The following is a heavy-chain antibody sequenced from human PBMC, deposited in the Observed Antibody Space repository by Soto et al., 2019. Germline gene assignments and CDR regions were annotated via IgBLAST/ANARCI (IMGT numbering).Heavy chain of an antibody. CDR1: GFSLSTSGVG. CDR2: IYGDDDK. V-gene: IGHV2-5*02. D-gene: IGHD5-12*01. Sequence: QITLKESGPTLVKPTQTLTLTCTFSGFSLSTSGVGVGWIRQPPGKALEWLALIYGDDDKRYSPSLKSRLTITKDTSKNQVVLTMTNMDPVDTATYYCAHRRLDDEVATILGRVGWFDPWGQGTLVTVSS. CDR3: AHRRLDDEVATILGRVGWFDP. J-gene: IGHJ5*02.